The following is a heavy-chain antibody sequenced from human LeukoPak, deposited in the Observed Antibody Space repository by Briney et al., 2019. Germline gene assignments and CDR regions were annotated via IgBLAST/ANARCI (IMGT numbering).Heavy chain of an antibody. D-gene: IGHD3-22*01. V-gene: IGHV3-9*01. Sequence: PGRSLRLSCAASGFTFDDYAMHWVRQAPGKGLEWVSGISWNSGSIGYADSVKGRFTISRDNAKNSLYLQMNSLRAEDTAVYYCARDSEYYDSSGYSHPPPDYWGQGTLVTVSS. J-gene: IGHJ4*02. CDR3: ARDSEYYDSSGYSHPPPDY. CDR1: GFTFDDYA. CDR2: ISWNSGSI.